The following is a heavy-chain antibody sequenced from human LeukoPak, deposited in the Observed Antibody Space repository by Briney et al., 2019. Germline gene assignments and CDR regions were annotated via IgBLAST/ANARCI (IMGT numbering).Heavy chain of an antibody. J-gene: IGHJ3*02. D-gene: IGHD6-6*01. CDR2: ISTYNGNT. CDR3: PRDGGSSSRYGAFDI. Sequence: ASVKVSCKVSGCTFTSFGFSWVRQPLGQGVEWMEWISTYNGNTNYAQKGQGRVTMTTDTSTSTVYMELRSLRSDDTAVYYCPRDGGSSSRYGAFDIWGQGTMVTVSS. CDR1: GCTFTSFG. V-gene: IGHV1-18*01.